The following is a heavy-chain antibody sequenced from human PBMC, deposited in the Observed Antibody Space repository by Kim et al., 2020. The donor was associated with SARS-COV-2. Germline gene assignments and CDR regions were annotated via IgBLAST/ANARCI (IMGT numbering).Heavy chain of an antibody. D-gene: IGHD3-3*01. J-gene: IGHJ4*02. V-gene: IGHV4-34*01. CDR3: ARGISPLFGVVTTYFDY. Sequence: LKSRVTISVDTSKNQFSLKLSSVTAADTAVYYCARGISPLFGVVTTYFDYWGQGTLVTVSS.